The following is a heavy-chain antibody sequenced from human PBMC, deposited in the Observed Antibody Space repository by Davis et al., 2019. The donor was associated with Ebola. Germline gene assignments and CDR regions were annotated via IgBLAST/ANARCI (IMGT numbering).Heavy chain of an antibody. D-gene: IGHD3-9*01. CDR3: TRGRYYDLD. J-gene: IGHJ4*02. Sequence: MPSETLSLTCPVSGGPISINRWWSWVRQLPGKGLEWIGEIHHSGGTNYNPSLKSRVTISVDTSKNQFSLKLSSVTAADTAVYYCTRGRYYDLDWGQGTLVTVSS. CDR1: GGPISINRW. V-gene: IGHV4-4*02. CDR2: IHHSGGT.